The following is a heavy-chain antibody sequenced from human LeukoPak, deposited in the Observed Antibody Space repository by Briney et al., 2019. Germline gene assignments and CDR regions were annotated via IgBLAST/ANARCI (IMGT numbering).Heavy chain of an antibody. J-gene: IGHJ4*02. CDR2: IYTSGST. Sequence: SQTLSLTCTVSGGSISSGSYYWSWIRQPAGKGLEWIGRIYTSGSTTYNPSLKSRVTISVDTSNNQFSLKLSSVTPADTAVYYCARMGIADDYWGQGTLVTVSS. CDR1: GGSISSGSYY. CDR3: ARMGIADDY. V-gene: IGHV4-61*02. D-gene: IGHD6-13*01.